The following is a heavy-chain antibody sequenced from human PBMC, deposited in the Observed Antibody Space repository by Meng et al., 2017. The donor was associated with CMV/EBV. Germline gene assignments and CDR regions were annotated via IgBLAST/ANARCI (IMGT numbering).Heavy chain of an antibody. CDR2: ISSSSSYI. D-gene: IGHD3-10*01. J-gene: IGHJ4*02. CDR3: ARSYYGSGTFDY. Sequence: GESLKISCAASGFTFSSYSMNWVRQAPGKGLERVSSISSSSSYIYYADSVKGRFTISRDNAKNSLYLQMNSLRAEDTAVYYCARSYYGSGTFDYWGQGTLVTVSS. CDR1: GFTFSSYS. V-gene: IGHV3-21*01.